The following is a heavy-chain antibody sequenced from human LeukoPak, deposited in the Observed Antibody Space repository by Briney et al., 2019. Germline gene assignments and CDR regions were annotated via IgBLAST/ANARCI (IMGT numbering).Heavy chain of an antibody. D-gene: IGHD3-10*01. CDR2: ISGSGYYT. J-gene: IGHJ6*03. CDR1: GFTFSSYV. CDR3: AKGQMVRGVISSYYVDD. V-gene: IGHV3-23*01. Sequence: GGSLRLSCEASGFTFSSYVMTWVRQAPGRGLEWVSMISGSGYYTYYADSMKGRFSISRDNSKNTLYLQVTRLRVEDTAIYYWAKGQMVRGVISSYYVDDWGKGTTVTVSS.